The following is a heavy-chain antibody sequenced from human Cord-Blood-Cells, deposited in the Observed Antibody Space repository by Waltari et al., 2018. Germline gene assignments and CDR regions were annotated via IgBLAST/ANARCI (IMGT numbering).Heavy chain of an antibody. D-gene: IGHD3-3*01. CDR2: MNPNSGNT. Sequence: VRQATGQGLEWMGWMNPNSGNTGYAQKFQGRVTMTRNTSISTAYMELSSLRSEDTAVYYCARGGITIFGVVIMVWFDHWGQGTLVTVSS. CDR3: ARGGITIFGVVIMVWFDH. V-gene: IGHV1-8*01. J-gene: IGHJ5*02.